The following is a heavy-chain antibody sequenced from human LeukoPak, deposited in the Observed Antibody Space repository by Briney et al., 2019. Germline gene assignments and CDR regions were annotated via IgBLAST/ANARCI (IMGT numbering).Heavy chain of an antibody. D-gene: IGHD6-19*01. Sequence: GGSLRLSCAASGFTFSSYWMSWVRQAPGKGLEWVSVIYSGGSTYYADSVKGRFTISRNNSKNTLYLQMNSLRAEDTAVYYCAKPAYTSDWAFDYWGQGTLVTVSS. CDR3: AKPAYTSDWAFDY. V-gene: IGHV3-66*04. CDR2: IYSGGST. CDR1: GFTFSSYW. J-gene: IGHJ4*02.